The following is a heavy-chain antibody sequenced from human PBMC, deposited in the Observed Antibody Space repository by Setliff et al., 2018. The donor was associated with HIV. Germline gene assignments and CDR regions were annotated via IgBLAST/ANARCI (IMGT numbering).Heavy chain of an antibody. J-gene: IGHJ4*02. V-gene: IGHV1-69*06. D-gene: IGHD3-10*01. CDR3: VSGGVRGTEYVYLDF. Sequence: GASVKVSCKSSGGSFSTYAINWVRQAPGQGLEWMGNIIPLFETPDAAPRFRGRVTITADKSTSTAYMELSSLAYDDTAVYYCVSGGVRGTEYVYLDFWGQGTLVTVS. CDR2: IIPLFETP. CDR1: GGSFSTYA.